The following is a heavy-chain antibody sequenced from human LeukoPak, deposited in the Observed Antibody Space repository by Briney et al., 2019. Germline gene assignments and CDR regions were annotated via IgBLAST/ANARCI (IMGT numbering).Heavy chain of an antibody. D-gene: IGHD6-19*01. V-gene: IGHV4-4*02. CDR3: ARWSVAGVIPDAFDV. J-gene: IGHJ3*01. CDR1: GDSISNTRW. Sequence: SGTLSLTCAVSGDSISNTRWWRWVRQSPKKGLEWIGEVSHSGNTNYNPSLNSRVAISVVNSKNHFSLKLPSVPAAHTAVYYSARWSVAGVIPDAFDVWGQGTVVTVSS. CDR2: VSHSGNT.